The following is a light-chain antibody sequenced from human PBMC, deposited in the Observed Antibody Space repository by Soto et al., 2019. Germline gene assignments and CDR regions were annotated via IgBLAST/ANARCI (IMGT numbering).Light chain of an antibody. CDR3: QKYNSAPLT. Sequence: IQMTQSPSNLSASVGDTVTVTCRASQSVSGLLAWYQQKPGKVPKLLIYAASTLQSGVPSRFSGSGSGTDFTLTISSLQPEDVASYYCQKYNSAPLTFGGGTKVDI. V-gene: IGKV1-27*01. J-gene: IGKJ4*02. CDR1: QSVSGL. CDR2: AAS.